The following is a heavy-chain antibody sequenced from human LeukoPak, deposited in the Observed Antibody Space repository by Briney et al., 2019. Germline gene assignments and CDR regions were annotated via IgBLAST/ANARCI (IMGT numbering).Heavy chain of an antibody. CDR2: MNPNSGNT. CDR1: GYTFTSYD. D-gene: IGHD3-10*01. V-gene: IGHV1-8*01. CDR3: ARGAGTRRGSGKYYFDY. J-gene: IGHJ4*02. Sequence: GASVKVSCKASGYTFTSYDINWVRQATGQGLEWMGWMNPNSGNTGYAQKFQGRVTMTRNTSISTAYMELSSLRSEDTAVYYCARGAGTRRGSGKYYFDYWGQGTLVTVSS.